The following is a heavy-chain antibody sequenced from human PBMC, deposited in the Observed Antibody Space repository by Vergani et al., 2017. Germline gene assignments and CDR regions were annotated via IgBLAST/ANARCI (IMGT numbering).Heavy chain of an antibody. CDR3: ARVDYDFWMGGFDP. V-gene: IGHV4-31*03. D-gene: IGHD3-3*01. CDR1: GGSINSGGYY. CDR2: IYYSGST. J-gene: IGHJ5*02. Sequence: QVQLQESGPGLVKPSQTLSLTCTVSGGSINSGGYYWSWIRQHPGKGLEWIGYIYYSGSTYYNPSLKSRVTISVDTSKNQFSLKLSSVTAADTAVYYCARVDYDFWMGGFDPWGQGTLVTVSS.